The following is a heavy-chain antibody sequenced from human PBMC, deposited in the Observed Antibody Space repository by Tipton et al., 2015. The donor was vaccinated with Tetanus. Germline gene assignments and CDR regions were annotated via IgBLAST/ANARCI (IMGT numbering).Heavy chain of an antibody. J-gene: IGHJ5*02. D-gene: IGHD1-7*01. CDR3: AKGGWNYWFDP. CDR2: ISAGGAST. V-gene: IGHV3-23*01. Sequence: SLRLSCAASGFTFSSYWMNWVRQAPGKGLEWVSSISAGGASTYYADSVRGRFTFSRDNSRNTLYLQMNSLRAEDTAMYYCAKGGWNYWFDPWGQGTLVTVSS. CDR1: GFTFSSYW.